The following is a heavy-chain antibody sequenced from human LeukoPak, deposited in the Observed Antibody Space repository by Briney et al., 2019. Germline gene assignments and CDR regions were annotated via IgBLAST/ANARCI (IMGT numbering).Heavy chain of an antibody. CDR2: IYTSGST. V-gene: IGHV4-4*07. Sequence: SETLSLTCTVSGGSISGYYWSWIRQPAGKGLDWIGRIYTSGSTDYNPSLKSRVTMSVDTSKKQFSLKLTSVTAADTAVYYCARHGPGASLSGYYRIQNWFDPWGQGTLVIVSS. CDR3: ARHGPGASLSGYYRIQNWFDP. CDR1: GGSISGYY. D-gene: IGHD3-3*01. J-gene: IGHJ5*02.